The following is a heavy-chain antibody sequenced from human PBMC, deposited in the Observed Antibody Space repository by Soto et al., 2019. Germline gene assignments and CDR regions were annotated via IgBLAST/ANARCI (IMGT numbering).Heavy chain of an antibody. J-gene: IGHJ3*01. Sequence: QIQLVQSGPEIKKPGASLKVSCRASGYDFKSYGIVWVRQAPGQGLERLGWISAYNGNTDYSHKLQDRLTMTTNASTNTAYLGLRSLKSDDTAVYFSARDREEMIEVNDVFDVWGQGTMVTVSS. D-gene: IGHD3-22*01. CDR3: ARDREEMIEVNDVFDV. CDR1: GYDFKSYG. V-gene: IGHV1-18*01. CDR2: ISAYNGNT.